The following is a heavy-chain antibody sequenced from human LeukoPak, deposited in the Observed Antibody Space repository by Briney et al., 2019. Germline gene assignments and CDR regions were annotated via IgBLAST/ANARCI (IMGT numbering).Heavy chain of an antibody. D-gene: IGHD2-2*01. CDR3: TGCGRTRCAVDSIDF. CDR2: ISSSGSSI. V-gene: IGHV3-48*01. J-gene: IGHJ4*02. CDR1: GFTFSNYN. Sequence: GGSLRLSCAASGFTFSNYNMNWVRQAPGKGLEWVSYISSSGSSIEYADSVKGRFTISRDNSKNTLYLQMNSLRAEDTAVYYCTGCGRTRCAVDSIDFWGQGTLVTVSS.